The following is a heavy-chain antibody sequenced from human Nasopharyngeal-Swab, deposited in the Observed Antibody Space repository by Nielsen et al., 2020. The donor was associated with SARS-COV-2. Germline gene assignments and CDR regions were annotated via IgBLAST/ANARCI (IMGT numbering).Heavy chain of an antibody. CDR2: IYYSGST. J-gene: IGHJ3*02. Sequence: WIRQPPGKGLEWIGSIYYSGSTDYNPSPKSRVTISVDTSKNQFSLKLSSVTAADTAVYYCARHGTTVTRNYAFDIWGQGTMVTVSS. D-gene: IGHD4-17*01. V-gene: IGHV4-39*01. CDR3: ARHGTTVTRNYAFDI.